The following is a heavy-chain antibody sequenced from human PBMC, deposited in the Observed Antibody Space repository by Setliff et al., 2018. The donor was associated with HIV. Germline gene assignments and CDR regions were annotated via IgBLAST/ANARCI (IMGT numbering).Heavy chain of an antibody. CDR3: ARDAPTVYANGWFDP. D-gene: IGHD2-8*01. V-gene: IGHV4-34*01. Sequence: PLETLSLTCAVYGGSLSGHYWTWIRQPPGEGLEWIGEINHSGSTNYNPSLKSRVTISVDTSKNQFSLKLSSVTAADTAVYYCARDAPTVYANGWFDPWGQGTLVTVSS. CDR1: GGSLSGHY. J-gene: IGHJ5*02. CDR2: INHSGST.